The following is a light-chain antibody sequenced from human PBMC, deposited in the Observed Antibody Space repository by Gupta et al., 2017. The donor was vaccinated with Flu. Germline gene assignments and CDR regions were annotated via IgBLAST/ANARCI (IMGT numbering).Light chain of an antibody. CDR1: QGVSTY. V-gene: IGKV1-39*01. Sequence: GSRVTISWRGSQGVSTYLNWYQQKPGKAPKLLIYGVSTMQSGIPSRFSGSGSGTDFTLTINRLEPEDFATYYCQQYGSSPYTFGEGTNVEIK. J-gene: IGKJ4*01. CDR3: QQYGSSPYT. CDR2: GVS.